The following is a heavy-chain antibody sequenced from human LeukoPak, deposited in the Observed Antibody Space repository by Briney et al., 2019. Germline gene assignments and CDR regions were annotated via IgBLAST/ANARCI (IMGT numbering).Heavy chain of an antibody. CDR1: GGSISTYY. CDR3: AREGSATARPFVSNDY. D-gene: IGHD6-6*01. V-gene: IGHV4-4*07. Sequence: SETLSLTCTVSGGSISTYYWSWIRQPAGKGLEWIGRIHTSGNSDYNPSLKSRVTMSVDTSKNQFSLEVRSVTAADTAVYYCAREGSATARPFVSNDYWGQGTLVTVSS. CDR2: IHTSGNS. J-gene: IGHJ4*02.